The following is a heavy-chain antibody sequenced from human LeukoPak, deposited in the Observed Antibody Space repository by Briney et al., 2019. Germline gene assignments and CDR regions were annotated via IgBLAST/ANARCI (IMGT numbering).Heavy chain of an antibody. D-gene: IGHD3-22*01. CDR3: AKDPHYYYDSSGYYFDY. CDR1: GFTFSDYY. Sequence: GGSLRLSCAASGFTFSDYYMSWIRQAPGKGLEWVSYISSSGSTIYYADSVKGRFTISRDNAKNSLYLQMNSLRAEDTALYYCAKDPHYYYDSSGYYFDYWGQGTLVTVSS. CDR2: ISSSGSTI. V-gene: IGHV3-11*01. J-gene: IGHJ4*02.